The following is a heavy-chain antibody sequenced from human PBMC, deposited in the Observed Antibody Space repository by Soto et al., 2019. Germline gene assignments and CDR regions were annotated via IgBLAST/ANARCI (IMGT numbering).Heavy chain of an antibody. J-gene: IGHJ6*02. V-gene: IGHV3-30*18. CDR1: GFTFSSYG. CDR2: ISYDGSNK. CDR3: AKGDYDILTGPLRYYYGMDV. D-gene: IGHD3-9*01. Sequence: PGGSLRLSCAASGFTFSSYGMHWVRQAPGKGLEWVAVISYDGSNKYYADSVKGRFTISRDNSKNTLYLQMNSLRAEDTAVYYCAKGDYDILTGPLRYYYGMDVWGQGTTVTVSS.